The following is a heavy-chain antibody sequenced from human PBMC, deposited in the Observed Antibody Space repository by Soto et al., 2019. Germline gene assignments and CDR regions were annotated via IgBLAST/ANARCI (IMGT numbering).Heavy chain of an antibody. D-gene: IGHD6-19*01. Sequence: SETLSLTCAVDGGSFSGYYWSWIRQHPGKGLEWIGEINHSGSTNYNPSLKSRVTISVNTSKNQFSLKLSSVTAADTAVYYCARGDVAVAGLVNDWFDPWGQGTLVTVSS. CDR1: GGSFSGYY. V-gene: IGHV4-34*01. CDR3: ARGDVAVAGLVNDWFDP. CDR2: INHSGST. J-gene: IGHJ5*02.